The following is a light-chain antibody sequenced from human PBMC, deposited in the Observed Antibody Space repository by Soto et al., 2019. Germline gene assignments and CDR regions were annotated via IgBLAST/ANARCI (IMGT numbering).Light chain of an antibody. CDR1: QNVGNN. CDR3: QQYSDWPLT. J-gene: IGKJ4*01. Sequence: EIVVTQSPATLSVSPGERATLSCRASQNVGNNFAWYQQKPGQAPRLLISATSTRATGVPARFSGSGSGTEFTLTISSLQSEDFAVYYCQQYSDWPLTFGGGTKVEIE. CDR2: ATS. V-gene: IGKV3-15*01.